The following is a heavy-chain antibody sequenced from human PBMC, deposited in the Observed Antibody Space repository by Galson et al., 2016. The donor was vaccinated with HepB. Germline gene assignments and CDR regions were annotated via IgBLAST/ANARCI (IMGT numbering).Heavy chain of an antibody. D-gene: IGHD3-10*01. CDR3: AKYGSTSRPYYLDS. CDR2: ITGGSTNT. Sequence: SLRLSCAASRFSFSDFWIHWVRQAPGKGLEWVSTITGGSTNTYYADSVKAQFAISRDNSKNMLFLQMTSLRAEDTAVYYCAKYGSTSRPYYLDSWGQGTLVTVSS. J-gene: IGHJ4*02. V-gene: IGHV3-23*01. CDR1: RFSFSDFW.